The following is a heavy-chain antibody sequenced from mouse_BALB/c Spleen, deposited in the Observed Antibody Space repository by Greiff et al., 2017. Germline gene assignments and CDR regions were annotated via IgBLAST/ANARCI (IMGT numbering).Heavy chain of an antibody. CDR3: ARPNYYGSSSYYFDY. D-gene: IGHD1-1*01. V-gene: IGHV1-77*01. J-gene: IGHJ2*01. CDR1: GYTFTDYY. Sequence: QVQLQQSGAELARPGASVKLSCKASGYTFTDYYINWVKQRTGQGLEWIGEIYPGSGNTYYNEKFKGKATLTADKSSSTAYMQLSSLTSEDSAVYFCARPNYYGSSSYYFDYWGQGTTLTVSS. CDR2: IYPGSGNT.